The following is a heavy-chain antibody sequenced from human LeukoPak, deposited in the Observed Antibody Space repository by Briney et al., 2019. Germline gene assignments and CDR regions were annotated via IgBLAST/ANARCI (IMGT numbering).Heavy chain of an antibody. CDR1: GFTFSSFA. D-gene: IGHD1-26*01. V-gene: IGHV3-23*01. Sequence: GGSLRLSRAASGFTFSSFAMSWVRQAPGKGLEWVSGISGSGGTTYSAASVEGRFTISRDNSKNTLFLQMNSLRAEDTAVYYCAKSKVGAPDYFDYWGQGTLVTVSS. CDR2: ISGSGGTT. J-gene: IGHJ4*02. CDR3: AKSKVGAPDYFDY.